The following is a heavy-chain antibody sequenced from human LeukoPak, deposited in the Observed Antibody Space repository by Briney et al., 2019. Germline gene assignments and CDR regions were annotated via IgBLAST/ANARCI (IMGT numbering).Heavy chain of an antibody. CDR2: IKSKTDGGTT. CDR1: GFTFSNAW. D-gene: IGHD3-3*01. V-gene: IGHV3-15*01. CDR3: TTGGSSQYYDFWSGYYTGVLVDY. J-gene: IGHJ4*02. Sequence: GGSLRLSCAASGFTFSNAWMSWVRQAPGKGLEWVGRIKSKTDGGTTDYAAPVKGRFTISRDDSKNTLYLQMNSLKTEDTAVYYCTTGGSSQYYDFWSGYYTGVLVDYWGQGTLVTVSS.